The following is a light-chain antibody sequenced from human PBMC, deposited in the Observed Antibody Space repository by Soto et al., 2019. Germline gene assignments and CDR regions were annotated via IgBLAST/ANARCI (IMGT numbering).Light chain of an antibody. Sequence: QSVLAQPSSVSGSPGQSITISCTGTSTDVGGYNYVSWYQHHPGKGPKLIIYEVSNRPSGVPDRFSGSKSGNTASLTISGLQAEDEADYYCCSYAGSYTFGYVFGTGTKVTVL. V-gene: IGLV2-11*01. CDR3: CSYAGSYTFGYV. CDR1: STDVGGYNY. CDR2: EVS. J-gene: IGLJ1*01.